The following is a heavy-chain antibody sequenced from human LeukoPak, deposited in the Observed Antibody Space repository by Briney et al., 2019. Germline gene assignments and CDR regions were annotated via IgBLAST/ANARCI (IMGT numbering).Heavy chain of an antibody. D-gene: IGHD2-15*01. J-gene: IGHJ4*02. CDR1: GYTFTNYG. CDR3: VRDHRSGGSCPSFDY. CDR2: IGAYNGDT. Sequence: ASVKVSCKPSGYTFTNYGISWVRQAPGQGLEWMGWIGAYNGDTNYAQKLQGRVTMTTDTSTSTAYMELRSLRSDDTAVYYCVRDHRSGGSCPSFDYWGQGTLVTVSS. V-gene: IGHV1-18*01.